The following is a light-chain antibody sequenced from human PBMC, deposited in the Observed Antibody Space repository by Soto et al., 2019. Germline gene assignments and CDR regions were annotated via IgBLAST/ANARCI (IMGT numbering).Light chain of an antibody. Sequence: EIVMTQSPATLSVSPGERATLSCRASQSVSSNLAGYQQKPGQAPRLLIYGASTRATGIPARFSGSRSGTEFTLTLSSMKSEDFAVSYCQQYNTWPYAFGQVTKLEIK. J-gene: IGKJ2*01. V-gene: IGKV3-15*01. CDR3: QQYNTWPYA. CDR2: GAS. CDR1: QSVSSN.